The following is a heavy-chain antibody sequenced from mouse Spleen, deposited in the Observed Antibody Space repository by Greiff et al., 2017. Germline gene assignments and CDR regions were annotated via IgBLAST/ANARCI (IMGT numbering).Heavy chain of an antibody. CDR2: ISNGGGST. CDR1: GFTFSDYY. Sequence: EVKVVESGGGLVQPGGSLKLSCATSGFTFSDYYMYWVRQTPEKRLEWVAYISNGGGSTYYPDTVKGRFTISRDNAKNTLYLQMSRLKSEDTAMYYCASHYYGSSYVGYFDVWGAGTTVTVSS. D-gene: IGHD1-1*01. V-gene: IGHV5-12*02. J-gene: IGHJ1*01. CDR3: ASHYYGSSYVGYFDV.